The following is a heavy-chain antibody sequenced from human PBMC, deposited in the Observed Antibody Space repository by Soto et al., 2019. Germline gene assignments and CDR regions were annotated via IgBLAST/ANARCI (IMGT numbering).Heavy chain of an antibody. CDR3: ARDVVATIGEYNWFDP. CDR2: IIPIFGTA. V-gene: IGHV1-69*01. D-gene: IGHD5-12*01. Sequence: QVQLVQSGAEVKKPGSSVKVSCKASGGTFSSYAISWVRQAPGQGLEWMGGIIPIFGTANYAQKFQGRVTITADESTSTADMELSSLRSEDTAVYYCARDVVATIGEYNWFDPWGQGPLVTVSS. CDR1: GGTFSSYA. J-gene: IGHJ5*02.